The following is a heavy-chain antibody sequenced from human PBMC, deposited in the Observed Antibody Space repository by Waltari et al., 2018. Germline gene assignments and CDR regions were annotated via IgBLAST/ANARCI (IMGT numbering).Heavy chain of an antibody. V-gene: IGHV3-48*01. D-gene: IGHD1-20*01. Sequence: VQLVESGGGLVQPGGSLRLSCAASGFNFNIYTMNWVRRAPGKGLEWISYSSSQSTTSYYADSVNDRFTISRDNAKNSLYLQMNSLRAEDTAVYYCARDPLIGSVHGMDVWGQGTTVTVSS. CDR1: GFNFNIYT. CDR3: ARDPLIGSVHGMDV. J-gene: IGHJ6*02. CDR2: SSSQSTTS.